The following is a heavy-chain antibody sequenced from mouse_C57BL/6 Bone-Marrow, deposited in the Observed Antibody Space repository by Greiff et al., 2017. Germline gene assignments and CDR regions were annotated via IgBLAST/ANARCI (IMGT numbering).Heavy chain of an antibody. CDR2: IHPNSGST. J-gene: IGHJ1*03. CDR1: GYTFTSYW. D-gene: IGHD2-5*01. Sequence: QVQLQQPGAELVKPGASVKLSCKASGYTFTSYWMHWVKQRPGQGLEWIGMIHPNSGSTNYNEKFKSKATLTVDKSSSTAYMQLSSLTSEDSAVYYCARSYYYSNWGYFDVWGTGTTVTVSS. CDR3: ARSYYYSNWGYFDV. V-gene: IGHV1-64*01.